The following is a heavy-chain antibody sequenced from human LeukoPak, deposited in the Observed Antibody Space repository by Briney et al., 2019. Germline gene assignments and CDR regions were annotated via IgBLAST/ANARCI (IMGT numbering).Heavy chain of an antibody. J-gene: IGHJ5*02. CDR1: GYTFISYG. V-gene: IGHV1-18*01. Sequence: ASVKVSCKASGYTFISYGISWVRQAPGQGLEWMGWISSYNGYTKYAQKFQGRVTMTTDTSMSTAYMELGSLRSDDTAVYYCARRRAVAGVNWFGPWGQGTLVTVSS. CDR2: ISSYNGYT. D-gene: IGHD6-19*01. CDR3: ARRRAVAGVNWFGP.